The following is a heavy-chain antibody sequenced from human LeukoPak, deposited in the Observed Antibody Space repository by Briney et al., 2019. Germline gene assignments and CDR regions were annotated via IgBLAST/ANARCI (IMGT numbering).Heavy chain of an antibody. D-gene: IGHD5-18*01. CDR1: GGSISSYY. J-gene: IGHJ4*02. V-gene: IGHV4-59*01. CDR2: IYYSGST. CDR3: ASWIQLPLGYFDY. Sequence: SETLSLTCTVSGGSISSYYWSWIRQPPGKGLEWIGYIYYSGSTNYSPSLKSRVTISVDTSKNQFSLKLSSVTAADTAVYYCASWIQLPLGYFDYWGQGTLVTVSS.